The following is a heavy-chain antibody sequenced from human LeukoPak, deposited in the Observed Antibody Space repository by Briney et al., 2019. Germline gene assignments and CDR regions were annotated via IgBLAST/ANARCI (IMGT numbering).Heavy chain of an antibody. CDR1: GGSISSSNW. CDR3: ARRRDTMVRGVILRRRTDGYMDV. J-gene: IGHJ6*03. V-gene: IGHV4-4*02. D-gene: IGHD3-10*01. CDR2: IYDSGST. Sequence: SETLSLTCAVSGGSISSSNWWSWVRPPPGKGLEWIGEIYDSGSTNYNPSLKSRVTISVDKSKNQFSLKLSSVTAADTAVYYCARRRDTMVRGVILRRRTDGYMDVWGKGTTVTISS.